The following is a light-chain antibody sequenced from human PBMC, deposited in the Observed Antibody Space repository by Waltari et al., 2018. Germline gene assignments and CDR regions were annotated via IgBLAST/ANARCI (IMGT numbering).Light chain of an antibody. V-gene: IGLV2-23*02. CDR3: SSDAGSVV. Sequence: QSALTQPASVSGSPGQSITISCTGSSSDIGRYNVVSWYQHHPGKAPKLLIYGVNNRPSWVSTRFSGSRSGNTASLTISGLQAEDEADYYCSSDAGSVVFGGGTKLTVL. J-gene: IGLJ3*02. CDR2: GVN. CDR1: SSDIGRYNV.